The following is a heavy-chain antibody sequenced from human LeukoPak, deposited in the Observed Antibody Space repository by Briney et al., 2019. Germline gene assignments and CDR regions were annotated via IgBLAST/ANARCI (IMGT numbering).Heavy chain of an antibody. Sequence: GGSLRLSCAASGFTFSSYAMSWVRQAPGKGLEWVSYISSSSSTIYYADSVKGRFTISRDNAKNSLYLQMNSLRDEDTAVYYCARDTAHYDILTGFYYYYGMDVWGQGTTVTVSS. V-gene: IGHV3-48*02. J-gene: IGHJ6*02. CDR2: ISSSSSTI. CDR3: ARDTAHYDILTGFYYYYGMDV. CDR1: GFTFSSYA. D-gene: IGHD3-9*01.